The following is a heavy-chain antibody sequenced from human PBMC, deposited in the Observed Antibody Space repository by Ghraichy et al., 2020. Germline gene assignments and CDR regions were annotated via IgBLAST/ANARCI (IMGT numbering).Heavy chain of an antibody. CDR3: ALAAAGRFLLLY. J-gene: IGHJ4*02. D-gene: IGHD6-13*01. V-gene: IGHV1-3*01. Sequence: ASVKVSCKASGYTFTSYAMHWVRQAPGQRLEWMGWINAGNGNTKYSQKFQGRVTITRDTSASTAYMELSSLRSEDTAVYYCALAAAGRFLLLYWGQGTLVTVSS. CDR2: INAGNGNT. CDR1: GYTFTSYA.